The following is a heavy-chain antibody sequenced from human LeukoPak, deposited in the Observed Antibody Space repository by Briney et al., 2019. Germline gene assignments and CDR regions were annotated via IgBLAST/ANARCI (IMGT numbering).Heavy chain of an antibody. D-gene: IGHD5-24*01. CDR3: AREGRRDGYTLDY. CDR1: GGTFSSYA. J-gene: IGHJ4*02. Sequence: EASVKVSCKASGGTFSSYAISWVRQAPGQGLEWMGRIIPILGIANYAQKFQGRVTITADKSTSTAYMELSSLRSEDTAVYYCAREGRRDGYTLDYWGQGTLVIVSS. V-gene: IGHV1-69*04. CDR2: IIPILGIA.